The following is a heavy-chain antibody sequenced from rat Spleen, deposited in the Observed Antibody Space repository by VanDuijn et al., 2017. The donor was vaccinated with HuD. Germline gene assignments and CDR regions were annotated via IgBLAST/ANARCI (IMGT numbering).Heavy chain of an antibody. J-gene: IGHJ4*01. CDR1: GFTFSDYF. CDR2: ISYDGSST. Sequence: EVQLVESGGGLVQPGRSLKLSCAASGFTFSDYFMAWVRQAPTKGLEWVATISYDGSSTYYRDSVKGRFTISRDNAKSTLYLQMDSLRSEDTATYYCATEGNSGPGVMDAWGQGASVTVSS. V-gene: IGHV5-20*01. CDR3: ATEGNSGPGVMDA. D-gene: IGHD4-3*01.